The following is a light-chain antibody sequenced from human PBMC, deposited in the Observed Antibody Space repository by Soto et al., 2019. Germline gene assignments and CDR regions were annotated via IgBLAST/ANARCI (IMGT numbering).Light chain of an antibody. CDR2: EVS. Sequence: QSVLTQPASVSGSPGQSVTISCTATTSDIGHYNYVSWYQQHPGKAPKLVIYEVSNRPLGVSSRYSGSKSGNTASLTISGLQAEDEADYNCSSYRSTITVFGGGTQLTVL. J-gene: IGLJ3*02. V-gene: IGLV2-14*01. CDR1: TSDIGHYNY. CDR3: SSYRSTITV.